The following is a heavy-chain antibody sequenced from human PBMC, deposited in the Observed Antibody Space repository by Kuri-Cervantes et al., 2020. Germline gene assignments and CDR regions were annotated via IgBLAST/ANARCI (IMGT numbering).Heavy chain of an antibody. V-gene: IGHV4-31*02. J-gene: IGHJ4*02. CDR1: GGSISSGGYY. CDR3: ARGGGQWLSGSRKAKGWSDY. D-gene: IGHD6-19*01. Sequence: SCTVSGGSISSGGYYWSWIRQHPGKGLEWIGYIYYSGSTNYNPSLKSRVTISVDTSKNQFSLKLSSVTAADTAVYYCARGGGQWLSGSRKAKGWSDYWGQGTLVTVSS. CDR2: IYYSGST.